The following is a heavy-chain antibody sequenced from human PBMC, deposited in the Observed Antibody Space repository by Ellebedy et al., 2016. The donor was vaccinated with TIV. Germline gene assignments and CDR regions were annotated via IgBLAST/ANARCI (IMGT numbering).Heavy chain of an antibody. V-gene: IGHV2-26*01. CDR3: ARVLGIRDIVDNWFDP. J-gene: IGHJ5*02. CDR2: VFSTDEK. Sequence: SGPTLVKPTETLTLTCTVSGFSLSNARMGVSWIRQPPGKALEWLAHVFSTDEKSYSASMRNRLTLSKDNSKSQVVLTMTNMDPVDTATYYCARVLGIRDIVDNWFDPWGQGTPVTVSS. CDR1: GFSLSNARMG. D-gene: IGHD3-16*02.